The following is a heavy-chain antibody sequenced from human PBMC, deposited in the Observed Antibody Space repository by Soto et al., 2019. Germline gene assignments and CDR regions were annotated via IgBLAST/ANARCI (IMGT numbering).Heavy chain of an antibody. D-gene: IGHD4-17*01. V-gene: IGHV4-34*01. CDR1: GESFSGNY. Sequence: QAQLQQWGAGLLKPSETLSLTCDVYGESFSGNYWSWIRQPPGEGLEWIGEINPSGSTNYSPSLKSRAPISADTSKNQFYLKLSSAMPADTAVYYCARGRDGGGASWGQGTLVTVSS. CDR2: INPSGST. J-gene: IGHJ5*02. CDR3: ARGRDGGGAS.